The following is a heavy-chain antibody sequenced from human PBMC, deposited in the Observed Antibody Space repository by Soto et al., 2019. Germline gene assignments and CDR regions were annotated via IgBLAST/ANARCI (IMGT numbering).Heavy chain of an antibody. CDR2: ISPIIGTA. CDR1: GGTFKTYA. V-gene: IGHV1-69*12. CDR3: AREAVVVVAATRGWFFDL. D-gene: IGHD2-15*01. Sequence: QVQLVQSGAEVKKPGSSVKVSCKASGGTFKTYAITWVRQAPGQGLEWMGGISPIIGTAKYAQKFQGRVTITADESTNTVYMELSSLRPEDTAVYYCAREAVVVVAATRGWFFDLWGRGTLVSVSS. J-gene: IGHJ2*01.